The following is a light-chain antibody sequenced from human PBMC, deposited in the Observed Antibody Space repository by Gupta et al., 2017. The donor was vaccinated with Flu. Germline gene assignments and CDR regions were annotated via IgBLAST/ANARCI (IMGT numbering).Light chain of an antibody. J-gene: IGKJ2*03. V-gene: IGKV2-28*01. CDR3: RQGLQTPYS. Sequence: DIVMTQSPLSLSVTPGEPASISCRSSQSLLHNNGYQYIDWYVRKPGQSPQLLIYLHSNRASGVPDRFSGSGSGTTFTLTITRVDAEDVGVYYCRQGLQTPYSFGQGTKLEI. CDR1: QSLLHNNGYQY. CDR2: LHS.